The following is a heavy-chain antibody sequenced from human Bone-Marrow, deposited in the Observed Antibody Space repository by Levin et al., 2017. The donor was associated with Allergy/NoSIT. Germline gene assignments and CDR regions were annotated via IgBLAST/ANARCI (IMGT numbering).Heavy chain of an antibody. J-gene: IGHJ3*02. Sequence: GGSLRLSCSVSGFTFSTYDMHLVRQATGKTLEWVSAIWTAGYTYYSDSVKGRFTISRENARNSLHLQVNSLRAGDTAVYYCARGRGGYYFDSSGYYFNALDMWGQGTMVTVSS. CDR1: GFTFSTYD. V-gene: IGHV3-13*01. CDR2: IWTAGYT. CDR3: ARGRGGYYFDSSGYYFNALDM. D-gene: IGHD3-22*01.